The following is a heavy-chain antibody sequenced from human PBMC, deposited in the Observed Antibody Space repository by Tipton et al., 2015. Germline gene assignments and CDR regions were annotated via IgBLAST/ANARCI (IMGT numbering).Heavy chain of an antibody. V-gene: IGHV4-59*01. CDR1: SDSINNNY. CDR3: ARHKDSGTYPLDY. CDR2: VFHNGDS. Sequence: TLSLTCSVSSDSINNNYWSWIRQPPGKGLEYMGYVFHNGDSNYNPSLKSRVSMSVDTSKNQISLKLTSATAADTAIYYCARHKDSGTYPLDYWGQGTLVTVSS. J-gene: IGHJ4*02. D-gene: IGHD3-10*01.